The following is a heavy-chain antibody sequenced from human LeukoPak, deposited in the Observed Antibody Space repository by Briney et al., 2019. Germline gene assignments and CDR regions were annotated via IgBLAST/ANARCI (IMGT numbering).Heavy chain of an antibody. CDR1: GYSFTSYW. D-gene: IGHD2-15*01. CDR2: IYPGDSDT. J-gene: IGHJ5*02. CDR3: ARHSTLYCSGGSCFKFDP. Sequence: GESLKIYCKGSGYSFTSYWIGWVRQMPGKGLEWMGIIYPGDSDTRYSPSFQGQVTISADKSISTAYLQWSSLKASDSAMYYCARHSTLYCSGGSCFKFDPWGQGTLVTVSS. V-gene: IGHV5-51*01.